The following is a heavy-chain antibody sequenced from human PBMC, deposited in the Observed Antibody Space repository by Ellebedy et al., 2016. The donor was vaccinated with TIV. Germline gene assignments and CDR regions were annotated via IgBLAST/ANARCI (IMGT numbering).Heavy chain of an antibody. CDR2: NKSESEGGTT. CDR3: STYTVGDDS. D-gene: IGHD1-26*01. CDR1: GFSFNNGW. J-gene: IGHJ1*01. V-gene: IGHV3-15*01. Sequence: PGGSLRLSCSSSGFSFNNGWMNWVRQSPGKGLEWVGRNKSESEGGTTDYAAPVKGRFTISRDDLQNILYLQMNNLTIADTGVYYCSTYTVGDDSWGQGTLVIVSS.